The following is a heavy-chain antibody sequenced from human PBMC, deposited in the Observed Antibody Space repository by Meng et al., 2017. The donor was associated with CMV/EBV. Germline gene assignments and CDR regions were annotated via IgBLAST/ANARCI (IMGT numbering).Heavy chain of an antibody. CDR3: AADPMIVVVITTVRVFDY. V-gene: IGHV1-58*01. CDR1: GFTFTSSA. CDR2: IVVGSGNT. J-gene: IGHJ4*02. Sequence: SVKVSCKASGFTFTSSAVQWVRQAHGQRLEWIGWIVVGSGNTNYAQKFQERVTITRDMSTSTAYMELSSLRSEDTAVYYCAADPMIVVVITTVRVFDYWGQGTLVTVSS. D-gene: IGHD3-22*01.